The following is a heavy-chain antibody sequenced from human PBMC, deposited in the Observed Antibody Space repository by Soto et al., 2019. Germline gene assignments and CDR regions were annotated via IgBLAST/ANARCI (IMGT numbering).Heavy chain of an antibody. Sequence: TLSLTCAVYGGSFSGYYWSWIRQPPGKGLEWIGEINHSGSTNYNPSLKSRVTISVDTSKNQFSLKLSSVTAADTAVYYCARAQYVLGSDHYYYYYYGMDVWGQGTTVTVSS. CDR2: INHSGST. CDR1: GGSFSGYY. D-gene: IGHD3-16*01. J-gene: IGHJ6*02. V-gene: IGHV4-34*01. CDR3: ARAQYVLGSDHYYYYYYGMDV.